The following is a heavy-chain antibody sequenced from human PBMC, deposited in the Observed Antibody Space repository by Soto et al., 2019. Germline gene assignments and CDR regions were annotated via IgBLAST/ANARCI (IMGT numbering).Heavy chain of an antibody. V-gene: IGHV3-74*01. CDR3: ARERGCYYDSSGNKKVNWFDP. Sequence: EVQLVESGGGLVQPGGSLRLSCAASGFTFSSYWMHWVRQAPGKGLVWVSRINSDGSSTSYADSVKGRFTISRDNAKNTLYLQMNILRAEDTDVYYCARERGCYYDSSGNKKVNWFDPWGQGTLVTGSS. CDR2: INSDGSST. D-gene: IGHD3-22*01. J-gene: IGHJ5*02. CDR1: GFTFSSYW.